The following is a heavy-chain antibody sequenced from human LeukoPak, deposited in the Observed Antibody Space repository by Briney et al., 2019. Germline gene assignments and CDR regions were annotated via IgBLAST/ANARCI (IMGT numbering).Heavy chain of an antibody. V-gene: IGHV3-23*01. J-gene: IGHJ4*02. CDR1: GITLSNYG. CDR2: ISDSGGRT. Sequence: PGGSLRLSCAVSGITLSNYGMSWVSQAPGKGLEWVAGISDSGGRTNYADSVKGRFTISRDNPKNTLYLQMDSLRAEDTAVYFCAKRGVVIRVILVGFHKEAYYFDSWGQGALVTVSS. CDR3: AKRGVVIRVILVGFHKEAYYFDS. D-gene: IGHD3-22*01.